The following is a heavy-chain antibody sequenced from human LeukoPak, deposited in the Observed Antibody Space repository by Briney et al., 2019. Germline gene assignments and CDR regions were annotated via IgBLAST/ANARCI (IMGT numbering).Heavy chain of an antibody. V-gene: IGHV3-30*02. J-gene: IGHJ3*01. CDR1: GFTFSTSD. CDR2: IQYVGSRK. Sequence: PGGSLRLSCAASGFTFSTSDMHWVRQAPGKGLEWVSFIQYVGSRKNYVDSVKGRFTISRDNSKNTLYLQMFSLRPEDTAVYFCAKDLILWGQGTVVTVSS. CDR3: AKDLIL.